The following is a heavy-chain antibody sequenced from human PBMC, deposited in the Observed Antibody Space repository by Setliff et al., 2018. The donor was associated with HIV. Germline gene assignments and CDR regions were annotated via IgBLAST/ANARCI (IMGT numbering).Heavy chain of an antibody. CDR1: GYTFTSYA. J-gene: IGHJ4*02. V-gene: IGHV1-3*01. CDR2: INAGNGDT. CDR3: ARLSSGWSGISHFDY. D-gene: IGHD6-19*01. Sequence: GASVKVSCKASGYTFTSYAMHWVRQAPGQRLEWMGWINAGNGDTKFSEKFQGRFTVSGDISRNTLYLQMTSLRAEDTAVYYCARLSSGWSGISHFDYWGQGTLVTVSS.